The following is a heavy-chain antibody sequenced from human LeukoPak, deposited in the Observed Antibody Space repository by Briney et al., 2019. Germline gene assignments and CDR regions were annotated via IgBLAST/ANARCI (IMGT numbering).Heavy chain of an antibody. Sequence: GGSLRLSCAASGFTFDDYAMHWVRQAPGKGLAWVSGISWNSGSIGYADSVKGRFTIYRDNAKNSLYLQMNSLRAEDTALYYCAKDIMGYSSGWYDYWGQGTLVTVSS. CDR3: AKDIMGYSSGWYDY. CDR1: GFTFDDYA. J-gene: IGHJ4*02. D-gene: IGHD6-19*01. V-gene: IGHV3-9*01. CDR2: ISWNSGSI.